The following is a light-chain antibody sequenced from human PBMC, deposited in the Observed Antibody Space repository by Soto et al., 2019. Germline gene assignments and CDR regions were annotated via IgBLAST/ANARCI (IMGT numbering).Light chain of an antibody. V-gene: IGLV2-14*01. CDR3: SSYSSSSNHYF. J-gene: IGLJ1*01. CDR1: SSDIGGFYY. Sequence: QSVLTQPASVSGSPGQSISISCTGTSSDIGGFYYVSWYQHHPGKDPKLMIYQVSNRPSGVSNRFSGSKSGNTASLTISGLQAEDEADYFCSSYSSSSNHYFFGSGTKVTVL. CDR2: QVS.